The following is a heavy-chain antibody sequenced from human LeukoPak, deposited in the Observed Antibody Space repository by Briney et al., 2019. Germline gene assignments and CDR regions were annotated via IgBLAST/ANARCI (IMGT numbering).Heavy chain of an antibody. CDR1: GYSFTSYW. D-gene: IGHD3-22*01. CDR2: IYPGDSDT. CDR3: ARRHGDSSVGVFAFDI. V-gene: IGHV5-51*01. Sequence: PGESLKISCKGSGYSFTSYWIGWARQMPGKGLEWMGIIYPGDSDTRYSPSFPGQATISADKSINIAYLQWSSLKASDTAMYYCARRHGDSSVGVFAFDIWGQGTLVTVSS. J-gene: IGHJ3*02.